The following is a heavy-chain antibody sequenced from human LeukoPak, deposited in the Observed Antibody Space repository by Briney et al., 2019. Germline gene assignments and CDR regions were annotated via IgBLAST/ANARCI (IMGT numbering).Heavy chain of an antibody. CDR2: IKQDGSEK. D-gene: IGHD4-17*01. J-gene: IGHJ4*02. V-gene: IGHV3-7*01. CDR3: ARYDYGGFDY. Sequence: GGSLRLSCAASGFTFSSYWMSWVRQASGKGLEWVANIKQDGSEKYYVDSVKGRFTISRDNAKNSLYLKMNSQRAEDTAVYYCARYDYGGFDYWGQGTLVTVSS. CDR1: GFTFSSYW.